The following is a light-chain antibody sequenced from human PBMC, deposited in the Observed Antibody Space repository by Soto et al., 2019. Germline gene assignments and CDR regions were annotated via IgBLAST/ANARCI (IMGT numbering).Light chain of an antibody. V-gene: IGKV1-5*01. CDR2: DAS. J-gene: IGKJ1*01. CDR1: QSISSW. CDR3: QQYNTYKT. Sequence: DIQMTHSPSTLSASVGFRFSITCRASQSISSWLAWYQQKQGKAPKLLIYDASSLESGVTSRFSGSGPGTEFTLTISTLQPDDFATHYCQQYNTYKTFGQGNK.